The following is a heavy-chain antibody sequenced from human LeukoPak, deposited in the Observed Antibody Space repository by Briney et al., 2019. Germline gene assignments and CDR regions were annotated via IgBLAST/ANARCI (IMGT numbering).Heavy chain of an antibody. Sequence: GSLRLSCAASGFTFSSYAMHWVCQAPGKGLEYVSAISSNGGSTYCANSVKGRFTISRDNSKNTLYLQMGSLRAEDMAVYYCARAGRIQLWSPFDYWGQGTLVTVSS. V-gene: IGHV3-64*01. J-gene: IGHJ4*02. D-gene: IGHD5-18*01. CDR3: ARAGRIQLWSPFDY. CDR1: GFTFSSYA. CDR2: ISSNGGST.